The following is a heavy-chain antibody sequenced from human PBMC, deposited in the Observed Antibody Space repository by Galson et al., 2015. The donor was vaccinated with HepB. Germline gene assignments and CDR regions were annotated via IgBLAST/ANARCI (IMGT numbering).Heavy chain of an antibody. CDR1: GGSISSYY. CDR3: ARLQEVDGYNSGFDY. V-gene: IGHV4-59*08. CDR2: IYYSGST. J-gene: IGHJ4*02. D-gene: IGHD5-24*01. Sequence: ETLSLTCTVSGGSISSYYWSWIRQPPGKGLEWIGYIYYSGSTNYNPSLKSRVTISVDTSKNQFSLKLSSVTAADTSMYYCARLQEVDGYNSGFDYWGQGTLVTVSS.